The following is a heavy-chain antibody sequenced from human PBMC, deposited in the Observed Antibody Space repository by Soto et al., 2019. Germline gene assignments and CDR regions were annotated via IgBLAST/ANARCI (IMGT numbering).Heavy chain of an antibody. Sequence: GGSLRLSCAASGFTFSSNAMSWVRRAPGKGLEWVSGITGSGGITDYADSVKGQFTISRDNSRNTLYLQMNYLRVEDTAVYFCAKHTTFLFHRTGPGDYFHSWGQGTLFTVSS. D-gene: IGHD1-1*01. CDR2: ITGSGGIT. J-gene: IGHJ4*02. CDR1: GFTFSSNA. CDR3: AKHTTFLFHRTGPGDYFHS. V-gene: IGHV3-23*01.